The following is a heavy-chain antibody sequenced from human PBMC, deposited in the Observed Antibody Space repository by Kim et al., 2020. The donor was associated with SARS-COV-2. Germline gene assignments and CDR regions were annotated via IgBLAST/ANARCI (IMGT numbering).Heavy chain of an antibody. J-gene: IGHJ4*02. CDR3: ARDNYGDPIDY. D-gene: IGHD4-17*01. CDR2: TI. V-gene: IGHV3-48*03. Sequence: TIKYADSVEGRFTISRDNAKNSLYLQMNSLRPEDTAVYYCARDNYGDPIDYWGQGTLVTVSS.